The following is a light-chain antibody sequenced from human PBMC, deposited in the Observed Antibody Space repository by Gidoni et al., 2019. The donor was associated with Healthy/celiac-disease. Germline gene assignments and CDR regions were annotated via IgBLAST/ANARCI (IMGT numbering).Light chain of an antibody. J-gene: IGKJ5*01. Sequence: DIQMTQSPSILSASVGDRVTITCRASQSISGWLAWYQQKPGKAPNLLIYKASSLESGVPSRFSGSGSGTEFTLTISGLQPDDFATHYCQQYNSFSPITFGQGTRLEIK. CDR1: QSISGW. V-gene: IGKV1-5*03. CDR3: QQYNSFSPIT. CDR2: KAS.